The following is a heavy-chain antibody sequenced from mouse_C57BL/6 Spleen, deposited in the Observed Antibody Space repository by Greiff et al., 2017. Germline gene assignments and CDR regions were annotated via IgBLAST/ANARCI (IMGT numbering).Heavy chain of an antibody. CDR1: GFSLTSYG. V-gene: IGHV2-6-1*01. J-gene: IGHJ1*03. Sequence: VQLQQSGPGLVAPSQSLSITCTVSGFSLTSYGVHWVRQPPGKGLEWLVVIWSDGSTTYNSALKSRLSISKDNSKSQVFLKMNSLQTDDTAMYYCARHGDYGSSSYFDVWGTGTTVTVSS. D-gene: IGHD1-1*01. CDR2: IWSDGST. CDR3: ARHGDYGSSSYFDV.